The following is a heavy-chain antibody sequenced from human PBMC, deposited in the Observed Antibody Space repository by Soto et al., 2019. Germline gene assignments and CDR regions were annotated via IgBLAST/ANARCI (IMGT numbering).Heavy chain of an antibody. CDR3: ARDFGTYNWLDP. J-gene: IGHJ5*02. D-gene: IGHD3-16*01. Sequence: GGSLRLSCAASGFSFSIYAMNWVRQAPGKGLEWVSGISGGGGSTYHADSVKGRFTISRDNSKNTLYLQMNSLRAEDTTVYYCARDFGTYNWLDPWGQGTLVTVSS. CDR1: GFSFSIYA. V-gene: IGHV3-23*01. CDR2: ISGGGGST.